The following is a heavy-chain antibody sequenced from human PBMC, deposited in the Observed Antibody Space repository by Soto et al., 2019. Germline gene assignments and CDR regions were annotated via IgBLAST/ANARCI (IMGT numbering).Heavy chain of an antibody. V-gene: IGHV4-30-4*01. J-gene: IGHJ4*02. CDR2: IYYSGST. CDR1: GGSISSGDYY. CDR3: ARVYDGTAYYHDY. Sequence: QVQLQESGPGLVKPSQTLSLTCTVSGGSISSGDYYWSWIRQPPGKGLEWIGYIYYSGSTYYNPSLTSRVTISVDSSKNQFSPKLSSVTAADTAVYYCARVYDGTAYYHDYWGQGTLVTVSS. D-gene: IGHD3-22*01.